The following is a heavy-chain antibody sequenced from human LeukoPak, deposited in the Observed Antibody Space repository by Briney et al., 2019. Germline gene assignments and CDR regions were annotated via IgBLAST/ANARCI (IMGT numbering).Heavy chain of an antibody. D-gene: IGHD4-23*01. CDR3: ARDYGGSSPFDY. CDR2: ISSSSSYI. CDR1: GFTFSSYT. J-gene: IGHJ4*02. V-gene: IGHV3-21*06. Sequence: PGGSLRLSCEASGFTFSSYTMNWVRRAPGKGLEWVSSISSSSSYIYYADSAKGRFTISRDNAKNSLYLQMNSLRAEDTAVYYCARDYGGSSPFDYWGQGTLVTVSS.